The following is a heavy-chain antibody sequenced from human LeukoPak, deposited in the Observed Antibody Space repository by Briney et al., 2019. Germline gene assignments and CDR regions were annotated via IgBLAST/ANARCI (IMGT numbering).Heavy chain of an antibody. V-gene: IGHV3-74*01. D-gene: IGHD3-10*01. CDR3: ATDISGSLDY. Sequence: GGSLRLSCAASGFTFRNHWMHWVRQAPGKGLVWVARINGDGSITSYADSVKGRFTISRDNAKNTLYLQMNSLRAEDTAVYYCATDISGSLDYWGQGTLVTVSS. CDR1: GFTFRNHW. J-gene: IGHJ4*02. CDR2: INGDGSIT.